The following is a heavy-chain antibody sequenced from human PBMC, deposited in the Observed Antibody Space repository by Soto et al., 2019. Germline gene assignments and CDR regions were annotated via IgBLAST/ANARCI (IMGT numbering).Heavy chain of an antibody. CDR3: AKDRNIVVVVAPLDY. D-gene: IGHD2-15*01. J-gene: IGHJ4*02. V-gene: IGHV3-30*18. Sequence: QVQLVESGGGVVQPGRSLRLSCAASGFTFSSYGTHWVRQAPGKGLEWVAVISYDGSNKNYADSVKGRFTISRDNSKNTLYLQMNSLRAEDTAVYYCAKDRNIVVVVAPLDYWGQGALVTVSS. CDR1: GFTFSSYG. CDR2: ISYDGSNK.